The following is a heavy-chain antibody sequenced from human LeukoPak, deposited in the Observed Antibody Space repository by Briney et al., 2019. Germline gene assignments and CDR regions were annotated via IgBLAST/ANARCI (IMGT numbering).Heavy chain of an antibody. D-gene: IGHD5-18*01. J-gene: IGHJ4*02. V-gene: IGHV1-18*01. CDR3: ARESVDTAMAYFDY. Sequence: GASVKVSCKASGYTFTSYGISWVRQAPGQGLEWMGWISAYNGNTNYAQKLQGRVTMTADTSTSTAYMELRSLRSDDTAVYYCARESVDTAMAYFDYWGQGTLFTVSS. CDR1: GYTFTSYG. CDR2: ISAYNGNT.